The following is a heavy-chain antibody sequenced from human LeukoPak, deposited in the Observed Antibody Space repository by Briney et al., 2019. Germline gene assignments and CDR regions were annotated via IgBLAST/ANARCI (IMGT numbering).Heavy chain of an antibody. Sequence: PGGSLRLSCAASGFTFDDYAMHWVRQAPGKGLEWVSGISWNSGSIGYADSVKGRFTISRDNAKNSLYLQMNSLRAEDTAVYYCARDLYGSYYADYWGQGTLVTVSS. D-gene: IGHD1-26*01. CDR1: GFTFDDYA. CDR3: ARDLYGSYYADY. V-gene: IGHV3-9*01. CDR2: ISWNSGSI. J-gene: IGHJ4*02.